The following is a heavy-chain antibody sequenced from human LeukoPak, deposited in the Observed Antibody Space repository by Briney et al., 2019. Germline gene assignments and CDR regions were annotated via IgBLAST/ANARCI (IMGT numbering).Heavy chain of an antibody. CDR1: GFTFSSYA. J-gene: IGHJ4*02. Sequence: GGSLRLSCAASGFTFSSYAMHWVRQAPGKGLEWVAVISYDGSNKYCADSVKGRFTISRDNSKNTLYLQMNSLRAEDTAVYYCGLVGYWGQGTLVTVSS. CDR3: GLVGY. V-gene: IGHV3-30*04. CDR2: ISYDGSNK.